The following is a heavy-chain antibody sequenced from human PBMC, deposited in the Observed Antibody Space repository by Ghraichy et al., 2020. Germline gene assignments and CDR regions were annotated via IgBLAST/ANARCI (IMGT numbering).Heavy chain of an antibody. Sequence: ETLSLTCTVSGAPITTYFWSWIRQPPGKGLEWIGDIFYSGSINYNPSLKSRVTISIDASNNQFSLNLSSVTAADTAVYYCARMGGYKEALWYWGRGTLVAVSS. D-gene: IGHD3-10*01. CDR3: ARMGGYKEALWY. CDR2: IFYSGSI. V-gene: IGHV4-59*01. CDR1: GAPITTYF. J-gene: IGHJ4*02.